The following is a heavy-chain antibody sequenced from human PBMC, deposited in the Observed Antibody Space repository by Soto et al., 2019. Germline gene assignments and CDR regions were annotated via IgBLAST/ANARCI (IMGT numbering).Heavy chain of an antibody. CDR3: ARDYYPAGSYSPLDY. V-gene: IGHV1-3*01. CDR2: FDAGNGNT. D-gene: IGHD3-10*01. Sequence: RASVKVACKASGYTFTPYTTHWVRQAPGQRLEWMGWFDAGNGNTKYSQKFQGRVTITRDTSASTGYMELSSLRSEDTAVYYSARDYYPAGSYSPLDYCGQGTLVLVSA. CDR1: GYTFTPYT. J-gene: IGHJ4*02.